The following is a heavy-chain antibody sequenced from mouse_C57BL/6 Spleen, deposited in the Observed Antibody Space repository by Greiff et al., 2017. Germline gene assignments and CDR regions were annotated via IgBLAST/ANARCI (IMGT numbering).Heavy chain of an antibody. CDR1: GFSLTSYG. J-gene: IGHJ4*01. CDR3: ARHGVYYYGSSPYYAMDY. Sequence: VKLEESGPGLVAPSQSLSITCTVSGFSLTSYGVHWVRQPPGKGLEWLVVIWSDGSTTYNSALKSRLSISKDNSKSQVFLKMNSLQTDDTAMYYCARHGVYYYGSSPYYAMDYWGQGTSVTVSS. CDR2: IWSDGST. V-gene: IGHV2-6-1*01. D-gene: IGHD1-1*01.